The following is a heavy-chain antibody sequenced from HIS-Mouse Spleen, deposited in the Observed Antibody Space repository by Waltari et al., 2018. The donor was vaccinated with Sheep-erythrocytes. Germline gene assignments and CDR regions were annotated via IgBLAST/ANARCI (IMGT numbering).Heavy chain of an antibody. V-gene: IGHV4-30-4*01. Sequence: QVQLQESGPGLVKPSQTLSLTCTVSGGSISSGDYYWSWIRQPPGKGLEWIGYIYYSGSTHYNPSLKSRVTISVDTSKIQFSLKLSSVTAADTAVYYCARAPYYYDSSGYYYFDYWGQGTLVTVSS. D-gene: IGHD3-22*01. CDR2: IYYSGST. CDR1: GGSISSGDYY. CDR3: ARAPYYYDSSGYYYFDY. J-gene: IGHJ4*02.